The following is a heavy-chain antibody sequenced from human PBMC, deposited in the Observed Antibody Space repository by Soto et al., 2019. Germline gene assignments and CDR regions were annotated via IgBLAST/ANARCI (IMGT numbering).Heavy chain of an antibody. J-gene: IGHJ3*02. CDR2: ITGSGGST. D-gene: IGHD2-2*01. CDR1: GFTFSNYA. CDR3: AKGVEWYVEVVPAADDAFDI. V-gene: IGHV3-23*01. Sequence: GGSLRLSCAASGFTFSNYAMGWVRQAPGKGLEWFSAITGSGGSTYYADSVKGRFTISRDNSKNTLYLQMNSLRAEDTAVYYCAKGVEWYVEVVPAADDAFDIWGQGTMVTVSS.